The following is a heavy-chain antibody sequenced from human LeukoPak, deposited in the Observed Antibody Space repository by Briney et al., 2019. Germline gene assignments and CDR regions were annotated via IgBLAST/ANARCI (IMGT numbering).Heavy chain of an antibody. D-gene: IGHD6-13*01. CDR2: ISGSGGST. Sequence: GGSLRLSCAASGFTFSSYAMSWVRQAPGKGLEWVSAISGSGGSTYYADSVKGRFTISRDISKNTLYLQMNSLRAEDTAVYYCAKTDSSSWYVSNWFDPWGQGTLVTVSS. V-gene: IGHV3-23*01. CDR3: AKTDSSSWYVSNWFDP. J-gene: IGHJ5*02. CDR1: GFTFSSYA.